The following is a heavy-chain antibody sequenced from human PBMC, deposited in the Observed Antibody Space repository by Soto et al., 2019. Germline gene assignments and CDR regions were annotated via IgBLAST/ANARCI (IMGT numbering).Heavy chain of an antibody. CDR3: ARVSSPFGY. J-gene: IGHJ4*02. CDR2: IYSSGNT. CDR1: GFTVSSNY. Sequence: EVQLVETGGGLIQPGGSLRLACAVSGFTVSSNYMSWVRQAPGKGLEWVSVIYSSGNTYYADSVKARFHVFRDKSKNTVYLQMNSLRAEDTAMYYCARVSSPFGYWGQGTLVTVSS. V-gene: IGHV3-53*02. D-gene: IGHD3-16*01.